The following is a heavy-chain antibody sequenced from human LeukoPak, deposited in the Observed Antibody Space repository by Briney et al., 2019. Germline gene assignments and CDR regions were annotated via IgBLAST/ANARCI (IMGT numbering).Heavy chain of an antibody. V-gene: IGHV3-23*01. CDR3: ARGEDLPGIAAAGHFDY. CDR1: GFTFSSYA. D-gene: IGHD6-13*01. CDR2: ISGSGGST. J-gene: IGHJ4*02. Sequence: PGGSLRLSCAASGFTFSSYAMSWVRQAPGKGLEWVSGISGSGGSTYYADSVKGRFTISRDNSKNTLYLQMNSLRAEDTAVYYCARGEDLPGIAAAGHFDYWGQGTLVTVSS.